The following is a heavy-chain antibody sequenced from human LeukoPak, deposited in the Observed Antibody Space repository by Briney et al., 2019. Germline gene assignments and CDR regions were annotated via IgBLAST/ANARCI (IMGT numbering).Heavy chain of an antibody. V-gene: IGHV5-10-1*01. D-gene: IGHD3-10*01. CDR2: IDPSDSYT. CDR1: GYSFTSYW. Sequence: GESLKISCKGSGYSFTSYWISWVRQMPGKGLEWMGRIDPSDSYTNYSSSFQGHVTISADKSISTAYLQWSSLKASDTAMYYCARHVYGSGSYYKNWFDPWGQGTLVTVSS. CDR3: ARHVYGSGSYYKNWFDP. J-gene: IGHJ5*02.